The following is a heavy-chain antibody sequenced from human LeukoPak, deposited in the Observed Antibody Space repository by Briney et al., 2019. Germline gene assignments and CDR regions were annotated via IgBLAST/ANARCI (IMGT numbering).Heavy chain of an antibody. CDR3: ARDSNWSSSI. D-gene: IGHD6-13*01. CDR2: IKEDGSEK. V-gene: IGHV3-7*01. J-gene: IGHJ3*02. CDR1: GFTFSSYG. Sequence: PGRSLRLSCAASGFTFSSYGMHWVRQAPGKGLEWVANIKEDGSEKYYVDSVKGRFTISRDNAKNSLYLQMNSLRAEDTAVYYCARDSNWSSSIWGQGTMVTVSS.